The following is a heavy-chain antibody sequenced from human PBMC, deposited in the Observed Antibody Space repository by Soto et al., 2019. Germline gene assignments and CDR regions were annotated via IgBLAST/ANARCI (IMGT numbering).Heavy chain of an antibody. D-gene: IGHD5-18*01. CDR2: ISYDGSNK. CDR1: GFTFSSYA. J-gene: IGHJ4*02. CDR3: ASFVQLWRSGYFDY. V-gene: IGHV3-30-3*01. Sequence: PGGSLRLSCAASGFTFSSYAMHWVRQAPGKGLEWVAVISYDGSNKYYADSVKGRFTISRDNSKNTLYLQMNSLRAEDTAVYYCASFVQLWRSGYFDYWGQGTLVTVSS.